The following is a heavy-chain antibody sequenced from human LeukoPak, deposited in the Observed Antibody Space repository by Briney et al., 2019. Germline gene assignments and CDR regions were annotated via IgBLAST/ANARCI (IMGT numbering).Heavy chain of an antibody. CDR3: ARVDGHFDS. CDR2: MNPNSGDT. J-gene: IGHJ5*01. CDR1: GYTFTGYY. Sequence: ASVKVSCKASGYTFTGYYMHWVRQAPGQGFEWMGWMNPNSGDTGFAQKFQGRITMTRDTSISTAYMELSSPTSDDAAVYYCARVDGHFDSWGQGTLVTVSS. V-gene: IGHV1-8*02.